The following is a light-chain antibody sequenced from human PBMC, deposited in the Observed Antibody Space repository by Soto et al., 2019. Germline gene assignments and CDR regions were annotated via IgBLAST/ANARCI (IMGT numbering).Light chain of an antibody. J-gene: IGLJ1*01. CDR1: STSIGAYDY. CDR2: EVN. V-gene: IGLV2-14*01. Sequence: SVLHQPASLSGSPGQSITTSSTGTSTSIGAYDYVSWFQQHPGKAPKLMISEVNNRPSGVSNRFSGSKSGNTAYLTISGLQVEDEADYYCQSYDSSRSPLYVFGTGTKVTVL. CDR3: QSYDSSRSPLYV.